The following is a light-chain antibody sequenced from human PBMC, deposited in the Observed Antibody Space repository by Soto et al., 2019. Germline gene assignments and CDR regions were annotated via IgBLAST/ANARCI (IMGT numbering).Light chain of an antibody. CDR2: DAS. Sequence: DIQMTQSPSSLSASVGGRVTITCQASQDVRKYLSWYQQKARKAPKLLIYDASNLEPGVPSRFSGSGSGTDFTFTISSLQPEDIATYYCQQRHNLPHTFGPGTKVDIK. J-gene: IGKJ3*01. CDR3: QQRHNLPHT. V-gene: IGKV1-33*01. CDR1: QDVRKY.